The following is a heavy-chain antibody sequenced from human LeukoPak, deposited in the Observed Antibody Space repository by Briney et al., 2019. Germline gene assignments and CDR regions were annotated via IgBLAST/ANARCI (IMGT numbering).Heavy chain of an antibody. CDR1: GFTFSSYG. D-gene: IGHD2-2*02. V-gene: IGHV3-30*02. Sequence: GGSLRLSCAASGFTFSSYGMHWVRQAPGKGLEWVAFIRYDGSNKYYADSVKGRFTISRDNSKNTLYLQMNSLRAEDTAVYYCAKEEGYCSSTSCYTGGFDYWGQGTLVTVSS. CDR3: AKEEGYCSSTSCYTGGFDY. CDR2: IRYDGSNK. J-gene: IGHJ4*02.